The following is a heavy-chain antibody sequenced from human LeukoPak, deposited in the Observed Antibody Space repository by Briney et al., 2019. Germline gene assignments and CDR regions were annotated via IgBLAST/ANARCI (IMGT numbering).Heavy chain of an antibody. CDR2: ISAYNGNT. CDR3: ARAGYCSSTSCYYYYYGMDV. CDR1: GYTFTSYG. D-gene: IGHD2-2*01. V-gene: IGHV1-18*01. Sequence: ASVKVSCKASGYTFTSYGISWVRQAPGQGLEWMGWISAYNGNTNYAQKLQGRVTMTTDTSTSTAYMELRSLRSDDTAVYYCARAGYCSSTSCYYYYYGMDVWGQGTTVTVPS. J-gene: IGHJ6*02.